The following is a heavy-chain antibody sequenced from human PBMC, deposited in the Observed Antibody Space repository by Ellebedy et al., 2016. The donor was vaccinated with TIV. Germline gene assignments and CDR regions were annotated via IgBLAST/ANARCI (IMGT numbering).Heavy chain of an antibody. CDR3: AKDQAVAGYGMDV. CDR1: GFTFSDYY. J-gene: IGHJ6*02. Sequence: GESLKISCAASGFTFSDYYMSWIRQAPGKGLAWVSYISSSGSTIYYADSVKGRFTISRDNAKNSLYLQMNSLRAEDTAVYYCAKDQAVAGYGMDVWGQGTTVTVSS. V-gene: IGHV3-11*01. CDR2: ISSSGSTI. D-gene: IGHD6-19*01.